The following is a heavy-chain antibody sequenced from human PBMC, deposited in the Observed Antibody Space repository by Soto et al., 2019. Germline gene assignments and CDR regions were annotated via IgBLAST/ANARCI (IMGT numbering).Heavy chain of an antibody. J-gene: IGHJ4*02. CDR2: IYYSGST. CDR3: ARQYSSSSLFDY. CDR1: GGSISSSSYY. V-gene: IGHV4-39*01. D-gene: IGHD6-6*01. Sequence: PSETLSLTCTVSGGSISSSSYYWGWIRQPPGKGLEWIGSIYYSGSTYYDPSLKSRVTISVDTSKNQFSLKLSSVTAADTAVYYCARQYSSSSLFDYWGQGTLVTVSS.